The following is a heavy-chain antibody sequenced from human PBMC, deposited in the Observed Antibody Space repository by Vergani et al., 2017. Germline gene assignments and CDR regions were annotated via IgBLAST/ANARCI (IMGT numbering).Heavy chain of an antibody. J-gene: IGHJ6*02. Sequence: QVQLQESGPGLVRPSQTLSLTCTVSGGSISSGSYYWSWFRQPAGKGLEWVGRFYTGGGTSYNPSLKSRVTIAVDTSKNQFSLQLSSVTAAYTAVYYCARDPIYRTTWPFLLLDMDVWGQGTTVTVSS. CDR2: FYTGGGT. CDR3: ARDPIYRTTWPFLLLDMDV. CDR1: GGSISSGSYY. D-gene: IGHD1-14*01. V-gene: IGHV4-61*02.